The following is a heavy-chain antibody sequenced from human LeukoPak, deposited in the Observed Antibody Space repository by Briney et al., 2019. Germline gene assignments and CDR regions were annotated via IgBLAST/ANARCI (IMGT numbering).Heavy chain of an antibody. J-gene: IGHJ4*02. Sequence: TSQTLSLTCTVSGGSITSGGYYWSWIRQHPGKGLEWIGYIYYSGSTSYNPSLKSRVTISLDTSRNQFSLKLSSVTAADTAVYYCARASYGHLDYWGQGTLVTVSS. CDR1: GGSITSGGYY. CDR3: ARASYGHLDY. V-gene: IGHV4-31*03. D-gene: IGHD5-18*01. CDR2: IYYSGST.